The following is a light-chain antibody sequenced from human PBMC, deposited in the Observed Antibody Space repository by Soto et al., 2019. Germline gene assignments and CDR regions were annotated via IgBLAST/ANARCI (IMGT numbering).Light chain of an antibody. CDR2: EVS. J-gene: IGLJ2*01. V-gene: IGLV2-14*01. CDR1: SSDVVGYNY. CDR3: TSYTSSSTVV. Sequence: QSALTQPASVSGSPGQSITISCTGTSSDVVGYNYVSWYQQHPGKAPKLMIYEVSNWPSGVSNRFSGSKSGNTASLTISGLQAEDEADYYCTSYTSSSTVVFGGGTKLTVL.